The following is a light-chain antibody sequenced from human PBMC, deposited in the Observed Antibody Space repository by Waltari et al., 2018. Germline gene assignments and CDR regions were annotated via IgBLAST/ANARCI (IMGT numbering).Light chain of an antibody. V-gene: IGKV3-20*01. CDR2: GTS. CDR1: QSVTSIP. J-gene: IGKJ4*01. Sequence: EIVLTQSPGTLSLSPGERATLPCKASQSVTSIPLTWYQQKLGPAPMLHIYGTSSSATAIPDRFSGNGSGTDFTLTISRLEPEAFAVYYCQQYDGEVVTFGGGTKVEI. CDR3: QQYDGEVVT.